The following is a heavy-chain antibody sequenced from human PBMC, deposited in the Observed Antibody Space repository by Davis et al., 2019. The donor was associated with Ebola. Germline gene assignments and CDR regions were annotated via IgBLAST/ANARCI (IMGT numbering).Heavy chain of an antibody. D-gene: IGHD4-17*01. CDR1: GFTFDDYT. CDR3: ARAPYGVYVGNYYYYYGMDV. V-gene: IGHV3-43*01. CDR2: ISWDGGST. J-gene: IGHJ6*02. Sequence: PGGSLRLSCAASGFTFDDYTMHWVRQAPGKGLEWVSLISWDGGSTYYADSVKGRFTISRDNAKRSLYLQMNSLRDEDTAVYYCARAPYGVYVGNYYYYYGMDVWGQGTTVTVSS.